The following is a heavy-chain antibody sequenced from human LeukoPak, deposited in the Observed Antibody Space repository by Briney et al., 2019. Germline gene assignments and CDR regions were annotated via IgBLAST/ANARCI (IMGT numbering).Heavy chain of an antibody. V-gene: IGHV4-30-2*01. Sequence: SETLSLTCAVSGGSISSAGYSWGWIRQPPGKGLEWIVYFYHSANTYYNPSLKSRVTISVDRSKKQFSLKLSSVNGANTAVYYCARAHCRGDCNSAPFDSWGEGTLVTVSS. CDR2: FYHSANT. D-gene: IGHD2-21*02. J-gene: IGHJ4*02. CDR1: GGSISSAGYS. CDR3: ARAHCRGDCNSAPFDS.